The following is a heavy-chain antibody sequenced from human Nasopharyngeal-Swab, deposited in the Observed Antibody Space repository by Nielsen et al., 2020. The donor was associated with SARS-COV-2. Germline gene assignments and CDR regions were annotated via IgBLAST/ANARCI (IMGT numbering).Heavy chain of an antibody. CDR1: GYTLTELS. D-gene: IGHD5/OR15-5a*01. CDR2: FDPEDGET. J-gene: IGHJ4*02. CDR3: ARGTVDIVSTVRPYTY. V-gene: IGHV1-24*01. Sequence: ASVKVSCKVSGYTLTELSMHWVRQAPGKGLEWMGGFDPEDGETIYAQKFQGRVTITADESTSTVYMELSSLRSEDTAIYYCARGTVDIVSTVRPYTYWGQGTLVTVSS.